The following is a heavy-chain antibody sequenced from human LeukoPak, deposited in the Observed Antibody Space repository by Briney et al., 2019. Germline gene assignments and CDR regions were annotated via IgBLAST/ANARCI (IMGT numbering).Heavy chain of an antibody. CDR1: GYSFTSYW. D-gene: IGHD5-18*01. CDR2: IYPGDSDT. Sequence: GESLKISCKGSGYSFTSYWIGWVRQMPGKGLEWMGIIYPGDSDTRYSPSFQGQVTISAEKSISTAYLQWSSLKASDTAMYYCARRGGVGYSYGPIDYWGQGTLVTVSS. J-gene: IGHJ4*02. V-gene: IGHV5-51*03. CDR3: ARRGGVGYSYGPIDY.